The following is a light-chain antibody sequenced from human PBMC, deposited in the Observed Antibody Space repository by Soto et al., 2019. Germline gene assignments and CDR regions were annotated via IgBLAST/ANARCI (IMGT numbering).Light chain of an antibody. V-gene: IGKV3-20*01. Sequence: EIVLTQSPGTLSLSPGERVTLSCRASESVSSNFLAWYQQKPGQAPRLLIYGASSRAAGIPDRFSGSGSGTDFTLTISRLEPEDFAVYHCQHYGRTLTFGGGTKVEIK. CDR1: ESVSSNF. CDR3: QHYGRTLT. J-gene: IGKJ4*01. CDR2: GAS.